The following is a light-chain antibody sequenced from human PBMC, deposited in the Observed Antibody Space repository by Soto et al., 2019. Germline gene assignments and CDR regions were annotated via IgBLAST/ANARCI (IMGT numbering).Light chain of an antibody. Sequence: EVLMTQSPATLSVSPGDTATLSCRATERISSSLAWYQQKPGQPPRLLIYGASTRATGVPARFSGSGSGTEFQLTLSRWQSEYFAVYHCHQYYNCGPRFVHGTKV. CDR1: ERISSS. J-gene: IGKJ1*01. V-gene: IGKV3-15*01. CDR2: GAS. CDR3: HQYYNCGPR.